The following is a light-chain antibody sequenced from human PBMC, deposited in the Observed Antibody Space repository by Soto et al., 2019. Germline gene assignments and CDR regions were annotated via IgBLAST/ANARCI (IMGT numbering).Light chain of an antibody. J-gene: IGLJ1*01. CDR2: DDT. V-gene: IGLV1-40*01. CDR3: QSFDSSLSCYV. Sequence: QSVLTQPPSVSGAPGQRVTVSCTGSSSNIGAGYDVRWYQQFPGTAPKLLIYDDTNRPSGVPDRFSGSKSGTSASLAITGLQAEDEADYYCQSFDSSLSCYVFGSGTKLTVL. CDR1: SSNIGAGYD.